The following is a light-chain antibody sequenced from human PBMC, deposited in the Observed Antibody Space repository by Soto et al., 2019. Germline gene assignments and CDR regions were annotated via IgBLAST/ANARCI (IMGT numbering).Light chain of an antibody. V-gene: IGKV3-15*01. CDR3: QQYNNWPT. Sequence: IVLTQSPGTLSLSPGERATLSCRASQNVGSRYLAWYQQKPGQAPRLLIYGASTRATGIPARFSGSGSGTEFTLTISSLQSDDFAVYYCQQYNNWPTFGQGTRLEIK. J-gene: IGKJ5*01. CDR1: QNVGSRY. CDR2: GAS.